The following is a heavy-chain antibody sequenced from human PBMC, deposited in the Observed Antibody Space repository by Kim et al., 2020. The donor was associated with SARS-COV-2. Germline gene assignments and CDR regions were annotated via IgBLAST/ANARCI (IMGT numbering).Heavy chain of an antibody. CDR3: ARTYTAMVYYFDY. Sequence: GGSLRLSCAASGFTFSSYGMHWVRQAPGKGLEWVAVIWYDGSNKYYADSVKGRFTISRDNSKNTLYLQMNSLRAEDTAVYYCARTYTAMVYYFDYWGQGTLVTVSS. CDR2: IWYDGSNK. J-gene: IGHJ4*02. D-gene: IGHD5-18*01. CDR1: GFTFSSYG. V-gene: IGHV3-33*01.